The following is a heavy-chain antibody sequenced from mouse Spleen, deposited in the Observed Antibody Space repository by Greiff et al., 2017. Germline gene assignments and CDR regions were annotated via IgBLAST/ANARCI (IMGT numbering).Heavy chain of an antibody. Sequence: DVKLVESGGGLVKLGGSLKLSCAASGFTFSSYYMSWVRQTPEKRLEWVATISSGGGSTYYPDSVKGRFTISRDNAKNTLYLQMSSLNSEDTAVYYCARGELGRAMDYWGQGTSVTVSS. D-gene: IGHD4-1*01. CDR1: GFTFSSYY. J-gene: IGHJ4*01. V-gene: IGHV5-6-4*01. CDR3: ARGELGRAMDY. CDR2: ISSGGGST.